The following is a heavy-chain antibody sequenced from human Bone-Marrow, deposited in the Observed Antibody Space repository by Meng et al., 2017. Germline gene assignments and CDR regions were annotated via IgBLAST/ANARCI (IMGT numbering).Heavy chain of an antibody. J-gene: IGHJ4*02. CDR3: ARLTRGYYGSGSYAYYFDY. D-gene: IGHD3-10*01. CDR1: GYSISSGYY. V-gene: IGHV4-38-2*01. CDR2: IYHSGST. Sequence: SETLSLTCAVSGYSISSGYYWGWIRQPPGKGLEWIGSIYHSGSTYYNPSLKSRVTISVDTSKNQFSLKLSSVTAADTAVYYCARLTRGYYGSGSYAYYFDYWGQGTLVTVSS.